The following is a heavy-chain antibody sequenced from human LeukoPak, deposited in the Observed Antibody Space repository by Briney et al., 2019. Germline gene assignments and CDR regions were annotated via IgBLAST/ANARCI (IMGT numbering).Heavy chain of an antibody. J-gene: IGHJ4*02. Sequence: PGGSLRLSCAASGFTFDDYGMSWVRQAPGKGREWVSGINWNGGLTVYGDCVKGRFTISRDNAKNSLDLQMNSLRAEDTALYYCARSMAMVRGFDYWGQGTLVTVSS. CDR3: ARSMAMVRGFDY. CDR1: GFTFDDYG. V-gene: IGHV3-20*04. CDR2: INWNGGLT. D-gene: IGHD3-10*01.